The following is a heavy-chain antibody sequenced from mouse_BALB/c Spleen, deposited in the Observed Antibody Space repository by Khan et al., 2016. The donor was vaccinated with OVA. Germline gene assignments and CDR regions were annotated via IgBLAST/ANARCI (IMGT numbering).Heavy chain of an antibody. Sequence: VRLQQSGAELVKPGASVKLSCTASGFNIKDTYMHWVKQRPEQGLEWIGRIDPANGNTKYDPKFQGKATITADTSSNTAYLQLSSLTYEDTAVYYCARNGNYLYAMDYWGQGTSVTVSS. CDR2: IDPANGNT. J-gene: IGHJ4*01. CDR3: ARNGNYLYAMDY. D-gene: IGHD2-1*01. CDR1: GFNIKDTY. V-gene: IGHV14-3*02.